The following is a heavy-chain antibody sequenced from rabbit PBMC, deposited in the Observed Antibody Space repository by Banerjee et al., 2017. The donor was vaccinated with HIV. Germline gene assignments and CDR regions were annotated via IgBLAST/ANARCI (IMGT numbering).Heavy chain of an antibody. J-gene: IGHJ4*01. CDR1: GFSFSNNYW. CDR3: ARDSVDSGYYAFDL. V-gene: IGHV1S40*01. Sequence: QSLEESGGDLVKPGASLTLTCTASGFSFSNNYWICWVRQAPGKGLEWIARIYGGSSGSTYYASWAKGRFTISKTSSTTVTLQMTSLTAADTATYFCARDSVDSGYYAFDLWGPGTLVTV. D-gene: IGHD1-1*01. CDR2: IYGGSSGST.